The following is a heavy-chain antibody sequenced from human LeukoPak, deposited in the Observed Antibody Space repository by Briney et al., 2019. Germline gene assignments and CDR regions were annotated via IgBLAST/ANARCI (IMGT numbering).Heavy chain of an antibody. CDR3: ESDAVGATSSDY. CDR2: IIPIFGIA. CDR1: GGTFSSYA. Sequence: ASLKLSCKASGGTFSSYAISWVRQAPGQGLEWMGRIIPIFGIANYAQNFQGRVTITADKSTSTAYMELNSLRSEDTAVYYCESDAVGATSSDYWGQGTLVTVSS. V-gene: IGHV1-69*04. D-gene: IGHD1-26*01. J-gene: IGHJ4*02.